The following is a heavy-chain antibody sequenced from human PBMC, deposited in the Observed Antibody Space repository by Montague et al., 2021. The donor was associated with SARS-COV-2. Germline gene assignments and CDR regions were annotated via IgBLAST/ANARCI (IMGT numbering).Heavy chain of an antibody. D-gene: IGHD5-12*01. CDR1: GASVRTYY. Sequence: SETLSLTCTVSGASVRTYYWSWIRQSAGKKLEWMGRLYTSGSTYYNPSFKSRVTMSLDTSKNLFSLTLSSMTAADTAVDYCARDGADYSFAYYHEMDVWGQGIAVTVSS. CDR3: ARDGADYSFAYYHEMDV. J-gene: IGHJ6*02. V-gene: IGHV4-4*07. CDR2: LYTSGST.